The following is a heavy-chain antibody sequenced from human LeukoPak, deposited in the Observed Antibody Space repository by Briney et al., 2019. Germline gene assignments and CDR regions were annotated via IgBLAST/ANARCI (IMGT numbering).Heavy chain of an antibody. CDR2: ISASGDTT. Sequence: GGSLRLSCAASGFTFSTYAMAWGRRAPGKGLEWVSGISASGDTTYYGDSVKGRFIIPKDYSKNTLYLQMNGLRAEDTALYYCASRPRSTVVAPWDYWGQGTLVTVSS. D-gene: IGHD3-22*01. J-gene: IGHJ4*02. V-gene: IGHV3-23*01. CDR1: GFTFSTYA. CDR3: ASRPRSTVVAPWDY.